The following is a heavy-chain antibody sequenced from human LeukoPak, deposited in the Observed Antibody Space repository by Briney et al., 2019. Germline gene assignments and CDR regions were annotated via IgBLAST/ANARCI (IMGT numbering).Heavy chain of an antibody. J-gene: IGHJ4*02. Sequence: SEALSLTCAVYGGSFSGYYWSWIRQPPGKGLEWIGEINHSGSTNYNPSLKSRVTISVDTSKNQFSLKLSSVTAADTAVYYCARGGPGRFIAKYYFDYWGQGTLVTVSS. CDR1: GGSFSGYY. CDR2: INHSGST. D-gene: IGHD6-13*01. CDR3: ARGGPGRFIAKYYFDY. V-gene: IGHV4-34*01.